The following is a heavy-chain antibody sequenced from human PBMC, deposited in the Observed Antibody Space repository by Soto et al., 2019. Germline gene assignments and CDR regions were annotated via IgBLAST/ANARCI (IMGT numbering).Heavy chain of an antibody. CDR3: AREGGIVGATAADY. J-gene: IGHJ4*02. CDR1: GGSISSGGYY. Sequence: QVQLQESGPGLVKPSQTLSLTCTVSGGSISSGGYYWSWIRQHPGKGLEWIGYIYYSGSTYYNPSIKSRVTISVATSKNQFSLKLSSVTAADTAVYYCAREGGIVGATAADYWGQGTLVTVSS. V-gene: IGHV4-31*03. D-gene: IGHD1-26*01. CDR2: IYYSGST.